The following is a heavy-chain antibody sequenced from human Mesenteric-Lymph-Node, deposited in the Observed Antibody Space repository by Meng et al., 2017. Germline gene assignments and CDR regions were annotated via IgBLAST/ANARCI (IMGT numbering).Heavy chain of an antibody. Sequence: GGSLRLSCVVSGFTFSSYAMTWVRQAPGKGLEWVSSISPGSGNIYYANSAKGRFTISRDNSKNTLYLQMNSLRADDSAVFYCAKAASSTWRSGLDVWGQGTTVTVSS. CDR2: ISPGSGNI. CDR3: AKAASSTWRSGLDV. J-gene: IGHJ6*02. CDR1: GFTFSSYA. D-gene: IGHD6-13*01. V-gene: IGHV3-23*01.